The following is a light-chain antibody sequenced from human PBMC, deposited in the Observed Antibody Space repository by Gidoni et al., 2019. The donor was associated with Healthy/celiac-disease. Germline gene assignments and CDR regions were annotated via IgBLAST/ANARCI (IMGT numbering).Light chain of an antibody. CDR2: DSS. V-gene: IGKV1-5*01. CDR3: QQYNSYSPYT. CDR1: QSISSW. J-gene: IGKJ2*01. Sequence: DIQMTQSPSTLSASVGDRVTITCRASQSISSWLAWYQQKPVKDPKLLIYDSSSLESGVPSRFSGSGSGTEFTLTISSLQPDYFATYYCQQYNSYSPYTFGQGTKLEIK.